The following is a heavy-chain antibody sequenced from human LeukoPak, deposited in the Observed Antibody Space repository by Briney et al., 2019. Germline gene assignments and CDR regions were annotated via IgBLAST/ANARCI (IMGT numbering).Heavy chain of an antibody. CDR2: ISGSGGST. CDR1: GYTFSSYA. CDR3: AKDYDSSGYYYYFDY. V-gene: IGHV3-23*01. D-gene: IGHD3-22*01. Sequence: GGSLRLSCAASGYTFSSYAMSWVRQAPGKGLEWVSAISGSGGSTYYADSVKGRFTISRDNSKNTLYLQMNSLRAEDTAVYYCAKDYDSSGYYYYFDYWGQGTLVTVSS. J-gene: IGHJ4*02.